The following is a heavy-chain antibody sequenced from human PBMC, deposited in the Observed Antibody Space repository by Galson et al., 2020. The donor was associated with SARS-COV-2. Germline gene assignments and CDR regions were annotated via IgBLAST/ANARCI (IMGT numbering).Heavy chain of an antibody. CDR1: GFTFDDYA. J-gene: IGHJ2*01. CDR3: ANLGDGYNYPLDL. D-gene: IGHD5-12*01. Sequence: RLSCAASGFTFDDYAMHWVRQAPGKGLEWVSGISWNSGSIGYADSVKGRFTISRDNAKNSLYLQMNSLRAEDTALYYCANLGDGYNYPLDLWGRGTLVTVSS. V-gene: IGHV3-9*01. CDR2: ISWNSGSI.